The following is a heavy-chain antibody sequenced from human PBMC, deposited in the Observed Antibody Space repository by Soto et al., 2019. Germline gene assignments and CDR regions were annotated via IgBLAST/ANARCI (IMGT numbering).Heavy chain of an antibody. CDR2: FDPEDGET. V-gene: IGHV1-24*01. CDR1: GYTPTELS. CDR3: ATGGSSRVDY. J-gene: IGHJ4*02. Sequence: GASVKVSCKVSGYTPTELSMHWVRQAPGKGLEGMGGFDPEDGETIYAQKFQGRVTMTEDTSTDTAYMELSSLRSEDTAVYYCATGGSSRVDYWGQGTLVTVSS. D-gene: IGHD6-13*01.